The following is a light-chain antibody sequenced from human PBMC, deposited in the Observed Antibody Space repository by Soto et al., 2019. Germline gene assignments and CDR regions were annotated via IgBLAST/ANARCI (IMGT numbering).Light chain of an antibody. Sequence: DIQMTQSPSTLSASVGDRVTITCRARQSISKWLAWYQQKPGKAPKVLISDASTLESGVPSRFSGSGSGTEFTLTISSPQPDDFATYYCQQDSSYYTFGQGTKLEIK. CDR3: QQDSSYYT. CDR2: DAS. J-gene: IGKJ2*01. V-gene: IGKV1-5*01. CDR1: QSISKW.